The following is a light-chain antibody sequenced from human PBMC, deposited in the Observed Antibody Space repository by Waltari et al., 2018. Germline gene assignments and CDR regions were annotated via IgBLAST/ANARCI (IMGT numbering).Light chain of an antibody. CDR2: DVN. J-gene: IGLJ1*01. Sequence: QSALTQPASVSGSPGQSITISCTGTSSAIGAYNFVSWYQKHPGKAPKVMIYDVNNRPSGVTSRFSGSKSGTTASLTISGLQAEDEADYYCSSYTTGSTRYVFGSGTKVTVL. CDR1: SSAIGAYNF. CDR3: SSYTTGSTRYV. V-gene: IGLV2-14*03.